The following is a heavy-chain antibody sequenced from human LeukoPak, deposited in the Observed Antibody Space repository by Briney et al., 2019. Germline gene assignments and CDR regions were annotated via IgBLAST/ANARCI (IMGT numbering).Heavy chain of an antibody. CDR3: AKRGVVIRGILVIGYHQEAYHYDF. Sequence: GGSLRLSCVVSGISLSNYAMTWVRQAPGKGLEWVSYISERGGSTTYADSVKGRFTISRDTSLNTLYLQMNNLRAEDTAVYFCAKRGVVIRGILVIGYHQEAYHYDFWGQGVLVTLSS. CDR2: ISERGGST. J-gene: IGHJ4*02. D-gene: IGHD3-10*01. V-gene: IGHV3-23*01. CDR1: GISLSNYA.